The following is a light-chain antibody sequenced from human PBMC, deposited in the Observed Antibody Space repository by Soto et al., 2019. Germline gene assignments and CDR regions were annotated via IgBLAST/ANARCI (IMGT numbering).Light chain of an antibody. CDR3: QQYNNGPS. CDR2: GAS. Sequence: EIVMTQSPATLSVSPGERATLSCRASQSVSSNLAWYQQKPGQSPRLLIYGASTRATGIRARFSGSGSGTEFTLSLGSLQSEDFAVYYCQQYNNGPSFGQGTRLESK. V-gene: IGKV3-15*01. J-gene: IGKJ5*01. CDR1: QSVSSN.